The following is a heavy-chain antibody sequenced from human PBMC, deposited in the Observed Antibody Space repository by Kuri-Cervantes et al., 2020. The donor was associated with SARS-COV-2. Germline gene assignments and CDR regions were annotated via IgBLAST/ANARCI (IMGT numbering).Heavy chain of an antibody. Sequence: SCTVSGGSISSGGYYWSWIRQHPGKGLEWIGYIYYSGSTYYNPSLKSRVTISVETSKNQFSLKLSSVTAADTAVYYCARDGGSQLDYWGQGTLVTVSS. CDR3: ARDGGSQLDY. D-gene: IGHD3-16*01. V-gene: IGHV4-31*02. CDR1: GGSISSGGYY. J-gene: IGHJ4*02. CDR2: IYYSGST.